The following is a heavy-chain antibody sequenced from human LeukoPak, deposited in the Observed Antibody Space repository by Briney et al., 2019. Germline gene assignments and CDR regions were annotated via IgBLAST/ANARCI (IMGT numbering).Heavy chain of an antibody. CDR1: GYTFTSYG. D-gene: IGHD3-16*02. CDR2: ISAYNGNT. Sequence: GASVKVSCKSSGYTFTSYGISWVRQPPGQGLEWMGWISAYNGNTNYAQKLQGRVTMTTDTSTSTAYMELRSLRSDDTAVYYCARVSDGGVIVNWGQGTLVTVSS. CDR3: ARVSDGGVIVN. J-gene: IGHJ4*02. V-gene: IGHV1-18*01.